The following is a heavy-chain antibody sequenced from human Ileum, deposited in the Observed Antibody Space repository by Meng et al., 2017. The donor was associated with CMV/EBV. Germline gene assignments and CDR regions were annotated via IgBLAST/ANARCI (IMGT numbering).Heavy chain of an antibody. Sequence: GESLKISCAASGFTFSSYWMSWVRQAPGKGLEWVANIKQDGSEKYYVDSVKGRFTISRDNAKNSLYLQMNSLRAEDTAVYYCATSSSSPGNDWGQGTLVTVSS. D-gene: IGHD6-13*01. CDR3: ATSSSSPGND. CDR2: IKQDGSEK. CDR1: GFTFSSYW. V-gene: IGHV3-7*01. J-gene: IGHJ4*02.